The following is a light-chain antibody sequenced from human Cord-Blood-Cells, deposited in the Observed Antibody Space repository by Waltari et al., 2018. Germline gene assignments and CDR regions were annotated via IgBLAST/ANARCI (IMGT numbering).Light chain of an antibody. Sequence: QSALTQPRPVSGSPGQSVTISCTGTSSAVGGSNYVSLYQQHPGKAPKLMIYDVSKRPSGVPDRFSGSKSGNTASLTISGLQAEDEADYYCCSYAGSYTFYVFGTGTKVTVL. CDR1: SSAVGGSNY. CDR3: CSYAGSYTFYV. CDR2: DVS. J-gene: IGLJ1*01. V-gene: IGLV2-11*01.